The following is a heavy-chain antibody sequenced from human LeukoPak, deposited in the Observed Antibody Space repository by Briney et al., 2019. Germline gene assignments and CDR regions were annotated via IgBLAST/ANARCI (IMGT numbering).Heavy chain of an antibody. D-gene: IGHD3-10*01. Sequence: PSETLSLTCAVYGGSFSGYYWSWIRQPPGKGLEWIGEINHSGSTNYNPSLESRVTISVDTSKNQFSLKLSSVTAADTAVYYCARRVRGVISYFDYWGQGTLVTVSS. CDR2: INHSGST. CDR3: ARRVRGVISYFDY. CDR1: GGSFSGYY. V-gene: IGHV4-34*01. J-gene: IGHJ4*02.